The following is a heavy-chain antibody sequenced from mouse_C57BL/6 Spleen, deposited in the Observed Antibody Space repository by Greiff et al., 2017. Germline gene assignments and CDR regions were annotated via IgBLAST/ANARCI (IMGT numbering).Heavy chain of an antibody. Sequence: EVQVVESGGGLVKPGGSLKLSCAASGFTFSSYAMSWVRQTPEKRLEWVATISDGGSYTYYPDNVKGRFTISRDNAKNNLYLQMSHLKSEDTAMYYCARDRGFGWYFDVWGTGTTVTVSS. V-gene: IGHV5-4*01. CDR3: ARDRGFGWYFDV. D-gene: IGHD3-1*01. CDR2: ISDGGSYT. CDR1: GFTFSSYA. J-gene: IGHJ1*03.